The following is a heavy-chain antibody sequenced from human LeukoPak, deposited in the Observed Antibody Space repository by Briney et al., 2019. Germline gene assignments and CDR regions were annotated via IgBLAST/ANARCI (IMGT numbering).Heavy chain of an antibody. CDR3: VRDSSVGPPPGW. D-gene: IGHD1-26*01. J-gene: IGHJ4*02. CDR2: IFHTGTT. Sequence: SETLSLTCDVSGYSISSYDYWGWIRQPPGQGLEWIGNIFHTGTTYYNPSFRSRVTMSVDTSKSQFSLRLSSVTAADTAVYYCVRDSSVGPPPGWWGQGTLVTVSS. V-gene: IGHV4-38-2*02. CDR1: GYSISSYDY.